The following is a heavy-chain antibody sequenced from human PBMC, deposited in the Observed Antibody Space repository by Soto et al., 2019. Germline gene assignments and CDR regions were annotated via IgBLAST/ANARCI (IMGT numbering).Heavy chain of an antibody. J-gene: IGHJ3*02. V-gene: IGHV3-7*03. D-gene: IGHD6-6*01. Sequence: PGGSLRLSCAASGFTFSSYWMSWVRQAPGKGLEWVANIKQDGSEKYYVDSVKGRFTISRDNAKNSLYLQMSSLRAEDTAVYYCARDSGYSSSETDAFDIWGQGTMVTVSS. CDR1: GFTFSSYW. CDR2: IKQDGSEK. CDR3: ARDSGYSSSETDAFDI.